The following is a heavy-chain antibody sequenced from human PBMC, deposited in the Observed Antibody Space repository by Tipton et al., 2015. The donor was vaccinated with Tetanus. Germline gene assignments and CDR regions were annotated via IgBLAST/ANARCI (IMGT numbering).Heavy chain of an antibody. CDR3: AVRTEGHSSEYWFDR. J-gene: IGHJ5*02. V-gene: IGHV3-48*04. D-gene: IGHD3-3*02. Sequence: GSLRLSCAASRFTFSSYSMNWVRQAPGKGLEWVSYISSSSSTIYYADPVKGRFTISRDNAKNSLYLQMNSLRAEDTALYYCAVRTEGHSSEYWFDRWGQGTLVTVSS. CDR1: RFTFSSYS. CDR2: ISSSSSTI.